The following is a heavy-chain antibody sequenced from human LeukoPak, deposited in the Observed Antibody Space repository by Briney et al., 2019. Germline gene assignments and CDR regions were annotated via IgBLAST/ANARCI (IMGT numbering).Heavy chain of an antibody. V-gene: IGHV3-23*01. D-gene: IGHD6-13*01. Sequence: GGSLRLTCAASRFTFSSYAMSWVRQAPGKGLEWVSDISGSGGSTYYADSVKGRFTISRDNSKNTLYLQMNRLRAEDTAVYYCAKRGLAAALFRWGQGTLVTVSS. CDR2: ISGSGGST. CDR3: AKRGLAAALFR. J-gene: IGHJ4*02. CDR1: RFTFSSYA.